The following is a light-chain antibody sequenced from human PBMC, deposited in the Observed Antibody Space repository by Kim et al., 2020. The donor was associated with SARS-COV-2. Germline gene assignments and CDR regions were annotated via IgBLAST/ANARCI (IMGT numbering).Light chain of an antibody. CDR3: QKYGNSPLT. CDR1: QSVSSSH. Sequence: SPGDRATLSCRASQSVSSSHLAWYQQKPGQAPSLLIYGASSRATGIPDRFSGGGSGPDFTLTISRLEPEDFAVYYCQKYGNSPLTFGGGTKVDIK. CDR2: GAS. V-gene: IGKV3-20*01. J-gene: IGKJ4*01.